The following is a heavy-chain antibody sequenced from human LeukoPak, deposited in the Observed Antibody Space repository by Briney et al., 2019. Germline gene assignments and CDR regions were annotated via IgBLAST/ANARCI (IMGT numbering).Heavy chain of an antibody. CDR2: ISFDGSHQ. V-gene: IGHV3-30*01. Sequence: GGSLRLSCSASGFVFSDYPLHWIRQSPGKGPEWVAVISFDGSHQYYADSVKGRFTVSRDTSKNTLFLQMNRLTIEDTAIYFCARDGRPLARVTASRFDSWGQGTLVTVS. CDR1: GFVFSDYP. J-gene: IGHJ4*02. CDR3: ARDGRPLARVTASRFDS. D-gene: IGHD2-21*02.